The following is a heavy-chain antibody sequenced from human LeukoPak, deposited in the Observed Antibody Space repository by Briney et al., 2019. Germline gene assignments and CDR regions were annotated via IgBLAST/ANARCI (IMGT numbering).Heavy chain of an antibody. CDR2: IYYSGST. CDR1: VVAIGSHY. CDR3: ARGPNIVVVTASYWYFDL. V-gene: IGHV4-59*11. D-gene: IGHD2-21*02. Sequence: SETLSLTCTVSVVAIGSHYCSWIRQPPGKGLEWFGYIYYSGSTNCNPSLKSRGTISVDTSKNQFSLKLSSVTAADTAVYYCARGPNIVVVTASYWYFDLWGRGTLVTVSS. J-gene: IGHJ2*01.